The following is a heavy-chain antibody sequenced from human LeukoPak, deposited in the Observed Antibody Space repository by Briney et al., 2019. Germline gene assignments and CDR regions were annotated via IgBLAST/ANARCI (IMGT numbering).Heavy chain of an antibody. Sequence: GGSLRLSCAASGFTFGGYWMSWVRQAPGKGLEWVANMKQDGSEECYVDSVKGRFSVSRDNGKNSLYLQMNSLRVEDTAVYYCARLRIGNSGNYCNDYWGQGTLVTVSS. D-gene: IGHD1-26*01. CDR2: MKQDGSEE. CDR1: GFTFGGYW. J-gene: IGHJ4*02. CDR3: ARLRIGNSGNYCNDY. V-gene: IGHV3-7*01.